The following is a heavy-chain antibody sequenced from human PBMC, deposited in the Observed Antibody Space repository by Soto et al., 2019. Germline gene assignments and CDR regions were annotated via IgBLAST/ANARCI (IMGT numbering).Heavy chain of an antibody. CDR1: GFTVTSYW. J-gene: IGHJ4*02. V-gene: IGHV3-74*01. D-gene: IGHD5-18*01. Sequence: DVQLVESGGGIVQPGGSLRLSCAASGFTVTSYWMHWVRQAPGKGLVWVSRNSGAGSSTYYADFVRGRFTISKVTAKNKLYIPMDTVGADDTAVDYGAVANTGYGNFDYWGQGTMVTVSS. CDR2: NSGAGSST. CDR3: AVANTGYGNFDY.